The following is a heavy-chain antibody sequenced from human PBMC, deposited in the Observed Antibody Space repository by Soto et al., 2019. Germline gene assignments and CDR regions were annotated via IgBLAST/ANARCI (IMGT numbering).Heavy chain of an antibody. D-gene: IGHD3-10*01. CDR3: ARSHSFDGSIYHYYFDS. CDR2: IYASGAT. V-gene: IGHV4-59*01. Sequence: SETLSLTCTVSGGSISTYYWSWIRQPPGGTLEWIGYIYASGATTYNPSLESRVTMSVDMPNNEFSLELTSLTAADTAVYYCARSHSFDGSIYHYYFDSWGQGTLVTVSS. CDR1: GGSISTYY. J-gene: IGHJ4*02.